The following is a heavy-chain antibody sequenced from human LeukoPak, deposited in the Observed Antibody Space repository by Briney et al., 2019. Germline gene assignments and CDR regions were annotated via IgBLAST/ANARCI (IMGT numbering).Heavy chain of an antibody. CDR3: ARDSQEFFQH. CDR1: GFTFDNYA. J-gene: IGHJ1*01. CDR2: ISGDGGST. Sequence: GGSLRLSCAASGFTFDNYAIHWVRQAPGKGLEWVSLISGDGGSTYYADSMKGRFTISRDNSKNSLYLQMNGLRTEDTALYYCARDSQEFFQHWGQGTLVTVSS. V-gene: IGHV3-43*02.